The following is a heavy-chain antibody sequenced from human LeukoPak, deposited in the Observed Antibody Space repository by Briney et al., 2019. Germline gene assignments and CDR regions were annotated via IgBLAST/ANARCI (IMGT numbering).Heavy chain of an antibody. Sequence: SETLSLTCTVSGGSMSSYYWSWIRQPPGKGLEWIGYIYYSGSTNYNPSLKSRVTISVDTSMTQFSLKLSSVTAADTAVYYCARGRYCSADICSGGDAFDIWGQGTMVSVSS. D-gene: IGHD2-15*01. CDR1: GGSMSSYY. V-gene: IGHV4-59*12. J-gene: IGHJ3*02. CDR2: IYYSGST. CDR3: ARGRYCSADICSGGDAFDI.